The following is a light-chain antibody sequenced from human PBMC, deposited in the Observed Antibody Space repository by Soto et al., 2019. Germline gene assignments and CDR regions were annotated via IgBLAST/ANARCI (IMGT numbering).Light chain of an antibody. CDR3: SSYRSSTTFV. J-gene: IGLJ1*01. CDR2: EVR. CDR1: SSDVGAYNF. Sequence: QSVLTQPASVSGSPGQSITISCTGTSSDVGAYNFVSWYQQYPGKAPKVIIFEVRKRPSGVSNRFSGSKSGDTASLTISGLQAEDEAHYYCSSYRSSTTFVFGTGTKVTVL. V-gene: IGLV2-14*01.